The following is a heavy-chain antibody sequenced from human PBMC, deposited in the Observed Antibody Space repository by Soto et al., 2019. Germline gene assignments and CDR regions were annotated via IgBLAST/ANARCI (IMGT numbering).Heavy chain of an antibody. CDR1: GGSFSGYY. Sequence: SETLSLTCAVYGGSFSGYYWSWIRQPPGKGLEWIGEINHSGSTNYNPSLKSRVTISVDTSKNQFSLKLSSVTAADTAVYYCARAHYEYCSSTSCHPFDYWGQGTLVTVSS. V-gene: IGHV4-34*01. J-gene: IGHJ4*02. CDR3: ARAHYEYCSSTSCHPFDY. CDR2: INHSGST. D-gene: IGHD2-2*01.